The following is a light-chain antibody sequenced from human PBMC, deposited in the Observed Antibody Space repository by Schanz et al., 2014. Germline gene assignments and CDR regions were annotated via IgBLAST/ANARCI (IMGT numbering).Light chain of an antibody. J-gene: IGLJ3*02. Sequence: QPVVTQEPSFSVSPGGTVTLTCALNSGSVSTSYYPSWYQQTPGQAPRTLIYSTNTRSSGVPDRFSGSILGNKAALTITGAQADDESDYYCVLYMGSGIWVFGGGTKLTVL. V-gene: IGLV8-61*01. CDR2: STN. CDR1: SGSVSTSYY. CDR3: VLYMGSGIWV.